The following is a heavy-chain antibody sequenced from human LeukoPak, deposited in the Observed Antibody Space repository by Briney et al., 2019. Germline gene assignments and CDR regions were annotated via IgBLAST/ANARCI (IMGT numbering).Heavy chain of an antibody. CDR1: GFTFSSYA. V-gene: IGHV3-23*01. D-gene: IGHD1-1*01. CDR3: TKRGTTGTKEFDC. Sequence: GGSLRLSCAASGFTFSSYAMSWVRQAPGKGLEWVSNIIAGGGSTNYADSVKGRFTNSRDNSKNTLYLQMNSLRAEDTAVYYCTKRGTTGTKEFDCWGQGTLVTVSS. J-gene: IGHJ4*02. CDR2: IIAGGGST.